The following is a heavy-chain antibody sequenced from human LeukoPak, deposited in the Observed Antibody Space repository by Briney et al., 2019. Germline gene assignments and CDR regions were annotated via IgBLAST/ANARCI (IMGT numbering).Heavy chain of an antibody. CDR3: ARLGEMATTYFDY. CDR1: GGSISSSSYY. Sequence: SETLSLTCTVSGGSISSSSYYWGWIRQPPGKGLEWIGSIYYSGSTYYNPSLKSRVTISVDTSKNQFSLKLSSVTAADTAVYYCARLGEMATTYFDYWGQGTLVTVSP. J-gene: IGHJ4*02. CDR2: IYYSGST. D-gene: IGHD5-24*01. V-gene: IGHV4-39*01.